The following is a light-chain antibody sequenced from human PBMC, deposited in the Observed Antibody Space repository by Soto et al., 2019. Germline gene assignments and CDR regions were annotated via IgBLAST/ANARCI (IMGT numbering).Light chain of an antibody. V-gene: IGLV2-14*01. CDR2: DVS. CDR1: SSDVGGYSY. CDR3: ASYTISSTYV. Sequence: QSVLTQPASVSGSPGQSIAISCTGTSSDVGGYSYVSWYQQQPGKAPKLVISDVSNRPSGVSDRSSGSKSGNTASLTISGLQTEDEADYYCASYTISSTYVFGTGTKVTVL. J-gene: IGLJ1*01.